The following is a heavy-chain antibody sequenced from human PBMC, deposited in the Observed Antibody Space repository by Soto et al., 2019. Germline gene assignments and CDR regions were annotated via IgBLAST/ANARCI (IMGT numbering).Heavy chain of an antibody. Sequence: EVQLLESGGGLVQPGGSLRLSCAASGFTFSSYAMNWVRQAPGKGLEWVSGISGSGDGTYYADSVKGRFTISRDNSKNTLYLQMNSLRAEDTAVYYCAKGPGYTTGWYIDYWGQGTLVTVSS. CDR1: GFTFSSYA. CDR2: ISGSGDGT. CDR3: AKGPGYTTGWYIDY. D-gene: IGHD6-19*01. J-gene: IGHJ4*02. V-gene: IGHV3-23*01.